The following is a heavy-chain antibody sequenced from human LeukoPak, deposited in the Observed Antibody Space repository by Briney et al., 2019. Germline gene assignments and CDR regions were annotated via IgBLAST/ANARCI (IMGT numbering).Heavy chain of an antibody. V-gene: IGHV1-69*13. CDR1: GGTFSSYA. CDR2: IIPIFGTA. D-gene: IGHD4-23*01. Sequence: GASVKVSCKASGGTFSSYAISWVRQAPGQGLEWMGGIIPIFGTANYAQKFQGRVTITADESTSTAYMELSSLRSEDTAVYCCALDYGGNSGFDYWGQGTLVTVSS. CDR3: ALDYGGNSGFDY. J-gene: IGHJ4*02.